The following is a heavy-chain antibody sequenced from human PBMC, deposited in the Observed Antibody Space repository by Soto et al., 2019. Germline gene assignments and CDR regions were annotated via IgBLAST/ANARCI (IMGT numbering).Heavy chain of an antibody. CDR2: ISYDGSNK. J-gene: IGHJ4*02. CDR1: GFTFSSYA. V-gene: IGHV3-30*04. CDR3: ARDLRGWFGEVDY. Sequence: GGSLRLSCAASGFTFSSYAMHWVRQAPGKGLEWVAVISYDGSNKYYADSVKGRFTISRDNSKNTLYLQMNSLRAEDTAVYYCARDLRGWFGEVDYWGQGTLVTVS. D-gene: IGHD3-10*01.